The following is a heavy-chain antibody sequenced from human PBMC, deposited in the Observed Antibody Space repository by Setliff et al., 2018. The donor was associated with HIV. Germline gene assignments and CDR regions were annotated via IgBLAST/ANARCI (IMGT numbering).Heavy chain of an antibody. CDR1: GYTFTSYY. J-gene: IGHJ6*03. CDR2: INPSGGST. CDR3: ACTYYYGSGSPGSYYYYMDV. Sequence: ASVKVSCKASGYTFTSYYMHWVRQAPGHGLEWMGIINPSGGSTSYAQKFQGRVTMTRDTSTSTVYMELSSLRSEDTAVYYCACTYYYGSGSPGSYYYYMDVWGKGTTVTVSS. D-gene: IGHD3-10*01. V-gene: IGHV1-46*01.